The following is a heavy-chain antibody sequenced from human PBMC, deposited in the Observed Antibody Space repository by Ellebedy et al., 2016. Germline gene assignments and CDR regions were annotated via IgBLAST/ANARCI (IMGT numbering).Heavy chain of an antibody. D-gene: IGHD6-6*01. V-gene: IGHV3-33*01. J-gene: IGHJ5*02. Sequence: GESLKISXAASGFTFSSYGMHWVRQAPGKGLEWVAVIYYDGSNKNYADSVKGRFIISRDNSKKTLYLQMNSLRAEDTAVYYCARDHTAARPGWFDPWGQGTLVTVSS. CDR3: ARDHTAARPGWFDP. CDR1: GFTFSSYG. CDR2: IYYDGSNK.